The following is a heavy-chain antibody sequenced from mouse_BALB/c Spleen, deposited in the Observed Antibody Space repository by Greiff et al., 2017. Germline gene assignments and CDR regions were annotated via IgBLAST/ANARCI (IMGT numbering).Heavy chain of an antibody. CDR3: ASYGNSPGFAY. CDR1: GFNIKDTY. CDR2: IDPENGNT. D-gene: IGHD2-1*01. J-gene: IGHJ3*01. Sequence: EVQLQQSGAELVKPGASVKLSCTASGFNIKDTYMYWVKQRPEQGLEWIGWIDPENGNTIYDPKLQGKASITADTSSNTAYLQLSSLTSEDTAVYYCASYGNSPGFAYWGQGTLVTVSA. V-gene: IGHV14-3*02.